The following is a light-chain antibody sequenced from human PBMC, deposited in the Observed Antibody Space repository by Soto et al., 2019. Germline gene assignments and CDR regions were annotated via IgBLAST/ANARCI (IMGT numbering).Light chain of an antibody. CDR1: QSVSNY. J-gene: IGKJ2*01. CDR3: QHRGEWPRT. V-gene: IGKV3-11*01. CDR2: GAS. Sequence: EIVLTQSPATLSLSPGERATLSCRASQSVSNYLAWYQQKPGQAPRLLIYGASNRATGIPARFTGSWSGTDFTLTISSLEPEDFAVYYCQHRGEWPRTFGQGTKLEIK.